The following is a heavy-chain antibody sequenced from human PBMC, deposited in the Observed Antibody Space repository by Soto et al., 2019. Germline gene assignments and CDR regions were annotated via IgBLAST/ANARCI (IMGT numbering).Heavy chain of an antibody. D-gene: IGHD6-13*01. CDR3: ARPSIAADDY. CDR2: IYYSGST. V-gene: IGHV4-39*01. J-gene: IGHJ4*02. Sequence: SETLSLTCTVSGGSISSSSYYWGWIRQPPGKGLEWIGSIYYSGSTYYNPSLKSRVTISVDTSKNQFSLKLSSVTAADTAVYYCARPSIAADDYWGQGTLVTVSS. CDR1: GGSISSSSYY.